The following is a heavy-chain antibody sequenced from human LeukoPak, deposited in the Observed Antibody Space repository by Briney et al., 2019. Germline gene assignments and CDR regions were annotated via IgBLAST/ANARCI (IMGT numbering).Heavy chain of an antibody. CDR1: GFTFSDYS. D-gene: IGHD2-21*01. V-gene: IGHV3-21*01. Sequence: KPGGSLRLSCAASGFTFSDYSMNWVRQAPGKGLEWVSSISRNSGYIYDADSVKGRFTISRDNAKNSLYLQMNSLTAEDTAVYYCARAASRSYYYFDYWGQGALVTLSS. CDR3: ARAASRSYYYFDY. J-gene: IGHJ4*02. CDR2: ISRNSGYI.